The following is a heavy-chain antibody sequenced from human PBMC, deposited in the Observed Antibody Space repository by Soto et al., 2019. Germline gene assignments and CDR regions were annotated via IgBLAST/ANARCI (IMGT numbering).Heavy chain of an antibody. Sequence: VQLVESGGGVVQPGRSLRLSCAASGFTFSSYGMHWVRQAPGKGLEWVTYISGSGSTIYYADSVKGRFTISRDNVKNSLYLQMNSLRDEDTAVYYCARSKYIDYWGQGTLVTVSS. CDR1: GFTFSSYG. CDR3: ARSKYIDY. CDR2: ISGSGSTI. J-gene: IGHJ4*02. D-gene: IGHD4-4*01. V-gene: IGHV3-48*02.